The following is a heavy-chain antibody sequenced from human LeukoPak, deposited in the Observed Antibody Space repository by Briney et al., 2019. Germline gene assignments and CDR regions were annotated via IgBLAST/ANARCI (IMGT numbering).Heavy chain of an antibody. D-gene: IGHD3-10*01. CDR1: GFTSSSYW. CDR2: ISSNGGST. J-gene: IGHJ4*02. CDR3: ARGAVATISGYYFDP. V-gene: IGHV3-64*02. Sequence: GGSLRLSCAASGFTSSSYWMHWVRQAPGKGLEYVSAISSNGGSTYYADSVKGRFTISRDNSKNTLYLQMGSLRAEDMAVYYCARGAVATISGYYFDPWGQGTLVTVSS.